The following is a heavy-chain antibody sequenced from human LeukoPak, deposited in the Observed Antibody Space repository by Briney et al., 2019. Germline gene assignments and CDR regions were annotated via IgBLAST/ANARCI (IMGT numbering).Heavy chain of an antibody. CDR1: GYSFTSYW. CDR3: VRSGGYSYGPDY. D-gene: IGHD5-18*01. CDR2: IDPSDSYT. J-gene: IGHJ4*02. V-gene: IGHV5-10-1*01. Sequence: GESLKISCKGSGYSFTSYWISWVRQMPGKGLEWMGRIDPSDSYTNYSPSFQGHVTISADKPISTAYLQWSSLKASDTAMYYCVRSGGYSYGPDYWGQGTLVTVSS.